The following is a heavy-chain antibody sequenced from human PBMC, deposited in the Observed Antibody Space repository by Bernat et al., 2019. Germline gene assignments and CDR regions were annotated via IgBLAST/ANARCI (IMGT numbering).Heavy chain of an antibody. D-gene: IGHD6-13*01. J-gene: IGHJ4*02. CDR3: ARGIGRVSYRSSWCHY. CDR2: INAGNGNT. V-gene: IGHV1-3*01. Sequence: QVQLVQSGAAVKKPGASVKVSCKASGYTFTSYAMHLVRQAPGQRLEWMGWINAGNGNTKYLQKFQGRVTITRDTSASTDYMELSSLRSEDTAVYYCARGIGRVSYRSSWCHYWGQGTLVTVSS. CDR1: GYTFTSYA.